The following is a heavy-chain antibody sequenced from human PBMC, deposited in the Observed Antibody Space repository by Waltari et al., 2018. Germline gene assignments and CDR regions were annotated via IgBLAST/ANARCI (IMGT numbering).Heavy chain of an antibody. D-gene: IGHD4-17*01. CDR2: IDYGGST. CDR1: WFTGGTNY. V-gene: IGHV3-53*01. CDR3: ARDLTSKSREGMDV. Sequence: EVQLVESGGGLIQPGGSLRLSCAASWFTGGTNYINLVRQAPGKGLEWVSVIDYGGSTYYTDSVRGRFTISRDISKNTVYLQMNSLRGEDTAVYYCARDLTSKSREGMDVWGQGTTVTVSS. J-gene: IGHJ6*02.